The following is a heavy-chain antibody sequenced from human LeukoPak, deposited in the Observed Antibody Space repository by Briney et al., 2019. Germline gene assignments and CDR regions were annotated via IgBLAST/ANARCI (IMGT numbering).Heavy chain of an antibody. CDR1: GFTFSSYS. CDR3: AARSVASNPEAY. J-gene: IGHJ4*02. D-gene: IGHD5-24*01. Sequence: GGSLRLSCAASGFTFSSYSMNWVRQAPGKGLEWVSYISTSGDTIYYADSVKGRFTISRDNARNSLYLQMNSLRAEDTAVYYCAARSVASNPEAYWGQGTLVTVSS. CDR2: ISTSGDTI. V-gene: IGHV3-48*04.